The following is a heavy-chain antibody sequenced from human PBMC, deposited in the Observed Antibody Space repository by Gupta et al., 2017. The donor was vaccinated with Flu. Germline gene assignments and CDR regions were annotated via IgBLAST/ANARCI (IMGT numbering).Heavy chain of an antibody. CDR2: ISYDGSNK. Sequence: QVQLVESGGGVVQPGRSLRLSCAASGFTFSSYGMHWVRQAPGKGLEWVAVISYDGSNKYYADSVKGRFTISRDNSKNTLYLQMNSLRAEDTAVYYCAKDAAMVRGVIPYFDYWGQGTLVTVSS. D-gene: IGHD3-10*01. CDR3: AKDAAMVRGVIPYFDY. CDR1: GFTFSSYG. J-gene: IGHJ4*02. V-gene: IGHV3-30*18.